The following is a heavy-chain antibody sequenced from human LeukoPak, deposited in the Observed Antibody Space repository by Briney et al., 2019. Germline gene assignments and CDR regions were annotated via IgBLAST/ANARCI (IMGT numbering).Heavy chain of an antibody. J-gene: IGHJ5*02. CDR3: ARGFCSGGTCYSGSGFDP. CDR2: IYYSGST. V-gene: IGHV4-31*03. D-gene: IGHD2-15*01. CDR1: GGSISSGGYY. Sequence: PSQTLSLTCTVSGGSISSGGYYWSWIRRHPGKGLEWIGYIYYSGSTYYNPSLKSRVTISVDTSKSQFSLKLSSVTAADTAVYYCARGFCSGGTCYSGSGFDPWGQGTLVTVSS.